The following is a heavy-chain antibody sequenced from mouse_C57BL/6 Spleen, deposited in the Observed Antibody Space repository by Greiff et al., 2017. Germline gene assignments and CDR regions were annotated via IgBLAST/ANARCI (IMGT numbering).Heavy chain of an antibody. CDR1: GFSLSTFGMG. CDR2: IWWDDDK. D-gene: IGHD1-1*01. J-gene: IGHJ2*01. Sequence: QVTLKVSGPGILQPSQTLSLTCSFSGFSLSTFGMGVGWIRQPSGKGLEWLAHIWWDDDKYYNPALKSRLTISKDTYKNQVFLKIANVDTADTATYYCARIAGDYYGSSYYFDFWGQGTTLTVSS. CDR3: ARIAGDYYGSSYYFDF. V-gene: IGHV8-8*01.